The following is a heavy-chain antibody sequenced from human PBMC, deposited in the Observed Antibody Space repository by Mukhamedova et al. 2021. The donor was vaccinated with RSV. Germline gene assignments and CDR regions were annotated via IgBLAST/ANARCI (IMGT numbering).Heavy chain of an antibody. Sequence: SSYSMHWVRQAPGKGLEWVAVIWYDGSNKYYADSVKGRFTISRDNSKNTLYLQMNSLRAEDTAVYYCARESSTAGFNYYYMDVWG. CDR3: ARESSTAGFNYYYMDV. V-gene: IGHV3-33*01. CDR2: IWYDGSNK. J-gene: IGHJ6*03. CDR1: SSYS. D-gene: IGHD6-6*01.